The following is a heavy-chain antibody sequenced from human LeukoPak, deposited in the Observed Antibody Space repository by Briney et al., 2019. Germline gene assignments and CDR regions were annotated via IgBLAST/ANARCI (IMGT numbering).Heavy chain of an antibody. CDR3: ARGLSIAVAGRTGNY. CDR2: MNPNSGNT. CDR1: GYTFTGYY. V-gene: IGHV1-8*02. Sequence: ASVKVSCKASGYTFTGYYMHWVRQATGQGLEWMGWMNPNSGNTGYAQKFQGRVTMTRNTSISTAYMELSSLRSEDTAVYYCARGLSIAVAGRTGNYWGQGTLVTVSS. D-gene: IGHD6-19*01. J-gene: IGHJ4*02.